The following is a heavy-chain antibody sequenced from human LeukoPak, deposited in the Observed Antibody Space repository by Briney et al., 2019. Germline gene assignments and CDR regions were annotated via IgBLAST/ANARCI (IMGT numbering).Heavy chain of an antibody. J-gene: IGHJ4*02. CDR1: GASISSGGYS. Sequence: SQTLSLTCAVSGASISSGGYSWSWIRQPPGKGLEWIGYIYHSGSTYYNPSLKSRVTISVDRSKNQFSLKLSSVTAADTAVYYCAGGGKDYDSPNFDYWGQGTLVTVSS. D-gene: IGHD3-22*01. CDR2: IYHSGST. CDR3: AGGGKDYDSPNFDY. V-gene: IGHV4-30-2*01.